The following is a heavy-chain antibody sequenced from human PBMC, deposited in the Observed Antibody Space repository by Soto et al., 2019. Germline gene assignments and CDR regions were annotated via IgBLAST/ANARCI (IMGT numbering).Heavy chain of an antibody. CDR3: ARSRGYGYGFCDY. V-gene: IGHV1-69*06. D-gene: IGHD5-18*01. CDR2: IIPIFGTA. Sequence: ASVKVSCKASGGTFSSYAISWVRQAPGQGLEWMGGIIPIFGTANYAQKFQGRVTITADKSTSTAYMELSSLRSEDTAVYYCARSRGYGYGFCDYWGQGTLVTVS. CDR1: GGTFSSYA. J-gene: IGHJ4*02.